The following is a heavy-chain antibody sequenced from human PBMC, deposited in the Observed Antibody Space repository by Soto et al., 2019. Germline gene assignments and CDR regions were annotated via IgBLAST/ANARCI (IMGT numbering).Heavy chain of an antibody. CDR3: ARDQYGYNAFDY. CDR2: IYYSGST. V-gene: IGHV4-59*01. Sequence: LETLSHTCPVSGGSISSYYWSWIRQPPGKGLEWIGYIYYSGSTNYNPSLKSRVTISVDTSKNQFSLKLSSVTAADTAVYYCARDQYGYNAFDYWGQGTLVTVSS. J-gene: IGHJ4*02. D-gene: IGHD5-12*01. CDR1: GGSISSYY.